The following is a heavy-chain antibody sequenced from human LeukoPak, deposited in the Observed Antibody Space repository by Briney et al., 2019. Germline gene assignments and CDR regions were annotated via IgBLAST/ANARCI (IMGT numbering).Heavy chain of an antibody. D-gene: IGHD6-13*01. CDR3: AKVSKKTQYSSSWSPLYYFDY. Sequence: GGSLRLSCAASGFTFRNYGMHWVRQAPGKGLEWVSAIGGSGGSTYYADSVKGRFTISRDNSKNTLYLQMNSLRAEDTAVYYCAKVSKKTQYSSSWSPLYYFDYWGQGTLVTVSS. CDR2: IGGSGGST. J-gene: IGHJ4*02. CDR1: GFTFRNYG. V-gene: IGHV3-23*01.